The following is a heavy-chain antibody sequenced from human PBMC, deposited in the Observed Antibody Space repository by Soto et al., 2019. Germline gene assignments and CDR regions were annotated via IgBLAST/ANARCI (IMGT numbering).Heavy chain of an antibody. CDR1: GGSFSGFY. CDR2: INHSGST. V-gene: IGHV4-34*01. CDR3: ARDKITGLFDY. J-gene: IGHJ4*02. D-gene: IGHD2-8*02. Sequence: PSETLSLTFAVYGGSFSGFYWIWVRQPPGTGLEWIGEINHSGSTNYNPSLKSRVTISVDTSKNQFSLKLTSVTAADTAVYYCARDKITGLFDYWGQGTLVTVSS.